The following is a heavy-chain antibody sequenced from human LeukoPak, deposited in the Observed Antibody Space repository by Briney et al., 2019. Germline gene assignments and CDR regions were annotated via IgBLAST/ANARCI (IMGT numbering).Heavy chain of an antibody. J-gene: IGHJ4*02. CDR1: GFTFSTYA. CDR3: AKDPPILRWSFDY. Sequence: GGSLRLSCAASGFTFSTYAMSRVRRTPGKGLEWVSAITGGGGTTYYADSVKGRFTISRDNSKNTLYLQMNSLRAEDTAVHYCAKDPPILRWSFDYWGQGTLVTVSS. CDR2: ITGGGGTT. V-gene: IGHV3-23*01. D-gene: IGHD4-23*01.